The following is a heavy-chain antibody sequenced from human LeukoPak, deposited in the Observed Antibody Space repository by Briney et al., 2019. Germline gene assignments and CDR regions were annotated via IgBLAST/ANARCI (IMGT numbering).Heavy chain of an antibody. CDR1: GYTLTSYG. CDR3: ARADIRAIASSGWYGFDY. D-gene: IGHD6-19*01. Sequence: PAASVKVSCKASGYTLTSYGISWVRQAPGQGLEWMGWISAYNGDTNYAQKLQGRVTMTTDTSTSTAYMELRSLRSDDTAVYYCARADIRAIASSGWYGFDYWGQGTLVTVSS. J-gene: IGHJ4*02. V-gene: IGHV1-18*01. CDR2: ISAYNGDT.